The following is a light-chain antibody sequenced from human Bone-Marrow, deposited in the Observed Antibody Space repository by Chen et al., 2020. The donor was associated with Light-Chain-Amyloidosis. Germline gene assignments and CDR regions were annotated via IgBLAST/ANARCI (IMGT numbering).Light chain of an antibody. Sequence: QSALTQPAPVSGSPGHSITISCTGTSGDVGTYNYVSWYQQHPGKAPKVMIYEVSNRPSGVSNRFSGSKSGKTASLTISGIQAEDEADYYCSSFTSSSSYVFGPGTKVTVL. CDR1: SGDVGTYNY. CDR2: EVS. J-gene: IGLJ1*01. V-gene: IGLV2-14*01. CDR3: SSFTSSSSYV.